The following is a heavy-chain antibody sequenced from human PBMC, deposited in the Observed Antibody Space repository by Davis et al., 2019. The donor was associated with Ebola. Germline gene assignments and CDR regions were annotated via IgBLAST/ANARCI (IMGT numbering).Heavy chain of an antibody. J-gene: IGHJ5*02. D-gene: IGHD2-15*01. CDR3: AAGWQYPGA. Sequence: GESLKISCAASGFTFSRYWMHWVRQAPGKGLVYVSRISSDGGITSYADSVRGRFTISRDNAKNSLDLQMNSLRAEDTAVYFCAAGWQYPGAWGQGTLVTVSS. V-gene: IGHV3-74*01. CDR1: GFTFSRYW. CDR2: ISSDGGIT.